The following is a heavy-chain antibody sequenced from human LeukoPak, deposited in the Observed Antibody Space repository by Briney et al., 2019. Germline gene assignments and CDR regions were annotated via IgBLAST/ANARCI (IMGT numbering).Heavy chain of an antibody. D-gene: IGHD3-10*01. CDR3: ARDRPHFYYGSGSYYPREDAFDI. CDR2: ISAYNGNT. V-gene: IGHV1-18*01. CDR1: GYTFTSYG. J-gene: IGHJ3*02. Sequence: ASVKASCKASGYTFTSYGISWVRQAPGQGLEWMGWISAYNGNTNYAQKLQGRVTMTTDTSTSTAYMELRSLRSDDTAVYYCARDRPHFYYGSGSYYPREDAFDIWGQGTMVTVSS.